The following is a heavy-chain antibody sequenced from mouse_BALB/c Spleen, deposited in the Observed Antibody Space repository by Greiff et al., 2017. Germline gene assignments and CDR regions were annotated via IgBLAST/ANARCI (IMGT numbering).Heavy chain of an antibody. CDR1: GYTFTSYT. Sequence: VQLQESAAELARPGASVKMSCKASGYTFTSYTMHWVKQRPGQGLEWIGYINPSSGYTEYNQKFKDKTTLTADKSSSTAYMQLSSLTSEDSAVYYCARRRATFYYAMDYWGQGTSVTVSS. CDR3: ARRRATFYYAMDY. CDR2: INPSSGYT. J-gene: IGHJ4*01. V-gene: IGHV1-4*02.